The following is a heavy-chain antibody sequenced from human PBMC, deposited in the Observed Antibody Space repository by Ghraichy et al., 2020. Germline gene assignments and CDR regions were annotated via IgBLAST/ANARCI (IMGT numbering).Heavy chain of an antibody. V-gene: IGHV4-39*01. CDR3: ASFVVVTAKIRDY. J-gene: IGHJ4*02. Sequence: SETLSLTCTVSGGSISSSSYYWGWIRQPPGKGLEWIGSIYYSGSTYYNPSLKSRVTISVDTSKNQFSLKLSSVTAADTAVYYCASFVVVTAKIRDYWGQGTLVTVSS. CDR1: GGSISSSSYY. D-gene: IGHD2-21*02. CDR2: IYYSGST.